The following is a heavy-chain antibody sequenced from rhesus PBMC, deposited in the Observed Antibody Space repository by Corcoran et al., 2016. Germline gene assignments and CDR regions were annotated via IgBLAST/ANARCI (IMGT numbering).Heavy chain of an antibody. V-gene: IGHV4S10*01. CDR3: ARWAPYSNFDY. D-gene: IGHD4-23*01. CDR2: INGSSTST. J-gene: IGHJ4*01. CDR1: GGSISDSYR. Sequence: QVQLQESGPGVVKPSETLSLTCAVSGGSISDSYRWSWIRQPPGKGRGWIGYINGSSTSTTYNPSLKRRVTISKDTSKNQFSLKLSSVTAADTAVYYCARWAPYSNFDYWGQGVLVTVSS.